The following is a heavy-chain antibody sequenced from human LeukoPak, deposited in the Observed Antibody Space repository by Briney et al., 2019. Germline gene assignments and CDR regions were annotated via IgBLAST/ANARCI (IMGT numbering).Heavy chain of an antibody. CDR3: VKALSAAAAGGFDY. Sequence: GGSLRLSCSASGFTFSSYDMHWVRQAPGKGLEYVSAISSNGGSTYYADSVKGRFTISRDNSKNTLYLQMSSLRAEDTAVYYCVKALSAAAAGGFDYWGQGTLVTVSS. CDR1: GFTFSSYD. V-gene: IGHV3-64D*06. D-gene: IGHD6-13*01. J-gene: IGHJ4*02. CDR2: ISSNGGST.